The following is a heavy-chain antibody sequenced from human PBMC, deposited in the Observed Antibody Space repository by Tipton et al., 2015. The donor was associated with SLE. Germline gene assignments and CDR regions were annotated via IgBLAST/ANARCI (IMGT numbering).Heavy chain of an antibody. J-gene: IGHJ6*02. CDR1: GGSFSVCY. CDR3: ARLIAARPGYYCGMDV. D-gene: IGHD6-6*01. V-gene: IGHV4-34*01. Sequence: TLSLTCAVYGGSFSVCYWRWIRQSPGKGLEWIGEINQSGSTNYNPSLKGRVTISVDTSKNQFSLKMKSVTAADTAVYYCARLIAARPGYYCGMDVWGQGTAVTVSS. CDR2: INQSGST.